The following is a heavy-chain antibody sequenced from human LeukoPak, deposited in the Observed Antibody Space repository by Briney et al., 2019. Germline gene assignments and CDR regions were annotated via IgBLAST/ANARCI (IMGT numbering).Heavy chain of an antibody. CDR1: GGSFSGYY. Sequence: PSETLSLTCAVYGGSFSGYYWSWIRQPPGKGLEWIGEINHGGITNYNPSLKSRVTISVDTSKNQYSLKLSSVTAADTAVYYCATCAAPTRPGWFDPWGQGTLVTVSS. D-gene: IGHD6-25*01. J-gene: IGHJ5*02. CDR3: ATCAAPTRPGWFDP. V-gene: IGHV4-34*01. CDR2: INHGGIT.